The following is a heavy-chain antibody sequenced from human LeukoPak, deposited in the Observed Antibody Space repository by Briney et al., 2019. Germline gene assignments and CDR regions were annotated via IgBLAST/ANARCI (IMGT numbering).Heavy chain of an antibody. CDR3: AREGGSGTIFDY. Sequence: SETLFLTCTVSGGSISSYYWSWIRQPPGKGLEWIGYIYYSGSTNYNPSLKSRVTMSVDTSKNQFSLKLSSVTAADTAVYYCAREGGSGTIFDYWGQGTLVTVSS. V-gene: IGHV4-59*12. CDR2: IYYSGST. CDR1: GGSISSYY. D-gene: IGHD3-10*01. J-gene: IGHJ4*02.